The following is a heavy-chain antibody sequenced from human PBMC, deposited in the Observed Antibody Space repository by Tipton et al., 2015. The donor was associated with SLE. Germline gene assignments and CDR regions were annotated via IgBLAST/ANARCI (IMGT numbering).Heavy chain of an antibody. Sequence: TLSLTCAVYGGSLNDYFWSWIRQPPGKGLEWIGDVNYGGGTSYNPSLKSRLTIELDRSTSQFSLKLSSVTAADTAVYYCARDSCSSTSCYGYYYMDVWGKGTTVTVSS. CDR1: GGSLNDYF. J-gene: IGHJ6*03. V-gene: IGHV4-34*01. D-gene: IGHD2-2*01. CDR3: ARDSCSSTSCYGYYYMDV. CDR2: VNYGGGT.